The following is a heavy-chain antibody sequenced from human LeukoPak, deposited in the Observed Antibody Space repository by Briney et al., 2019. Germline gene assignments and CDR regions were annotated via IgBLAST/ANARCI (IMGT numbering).Heavy chain of an antibody. CDR2: ISGSGGST. V-gene: IGHV3-23*01. J-gene: IGHJ6*03. CDR1: GFTFSSYG. Sequence: PGGSLTLSCPASGFTFSSYGMPWVRQAQGRGLEWVTAISGSGGSTYYADSVKGRFTISRDNSKNTVYLLMNSLRTEDTAVYYCGRSRRINASLYYYMDVWGKGTTVTVSS. D-gene: IGHD2-15*01. CDR3: GRSRRINASLYYYMDV.